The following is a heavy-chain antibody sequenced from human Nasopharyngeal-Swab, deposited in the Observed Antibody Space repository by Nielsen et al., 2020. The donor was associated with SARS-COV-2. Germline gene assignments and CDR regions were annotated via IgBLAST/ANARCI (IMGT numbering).Heavy chain of an antibody. CDR2: INTNTGNP. J-gene: IGHJ6*03. CDR1: GYTFTNYA. V-gene: IGHV7-4-1*02. Sequence: ASVKVSCKTSGYTFTNYAMHWVRQAPGQGLEWMGWINTNTGNPTYAQGFTGRFVFSLDTSVSTAYLRISSLKAEDTAVYYCARSPYYYYMDVWGKGTTVTVSS. CDR3: ARSPYYYYMDV.